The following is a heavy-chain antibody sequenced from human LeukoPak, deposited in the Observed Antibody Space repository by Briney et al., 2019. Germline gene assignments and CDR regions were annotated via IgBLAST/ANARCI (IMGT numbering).Heavy chain of an antibody. CDR3: AKDSRGPGYCSGGSCYSEDY. D-gene: IGHD2-15*01. CDR1: GFTFSSYA. CDR2: ITGSGGST. V-gene: IGHV3-23*01. J-gene: IGHJ4*02. Sequence: GGSLRLSCAASGFTFSSYAMSWVRQAPGKGLEWVSAITGSGGSTYYADSVKGRFTISRDNSKNTLYLQMNSLRAEDTAVYYCAKDSRGPGYCSGGSCYSEDYWGQGTLVTVSS.